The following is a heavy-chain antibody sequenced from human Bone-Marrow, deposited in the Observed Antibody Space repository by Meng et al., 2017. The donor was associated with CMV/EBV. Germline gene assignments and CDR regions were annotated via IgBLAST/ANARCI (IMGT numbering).Heavy chain of an antibody. V-gene: IGHV1-2*02. Sequence: ASVKVSCKASGYIFTDYYIHWVRQAPGQSLEWMGWINPNSGGTNYAQKFQGRVTMTRDTSISTAYMELSRLRSDDTAVYYCARDCVDTAMAINYYYYGMDVWGQGTTVTVPS. CDR1: GYIFTDYY. D-gene: IGHD5-18*01. CDR3: ARDCVDTAMAINYYYYGMDV. J-gene: IGHJ6*02. CDR2: INPNSGGT.